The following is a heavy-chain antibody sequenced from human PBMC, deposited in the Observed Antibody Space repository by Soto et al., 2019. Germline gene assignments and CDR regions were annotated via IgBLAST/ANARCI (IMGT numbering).Heavy chain of an antibody. D-gene: IGHD2-15*01. CDR2: ISPYNGDT. CDR1: GYTFTSHG. CDR3: ARDRVEGYCRGGSCYSPGY. J-gene: IGHJ4*02. Sequence: QVQLVQSGAEMKKSGASVKVSCKASGYTFTSHGISWVRQAPGQGLEWVGWISPYNGDTNYAQKVQDRVSMTTDTSTRTAYMELRSLRSDETAVYYCARDRVEGYCRGGSCYSPGYWGQGTLVTVSS. V-gene: IGHV1-18*01.